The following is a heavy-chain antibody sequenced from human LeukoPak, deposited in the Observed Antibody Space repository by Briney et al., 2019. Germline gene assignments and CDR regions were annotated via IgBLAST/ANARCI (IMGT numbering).Heavy chain of an antibody. V-gene: IGHV4-59*08. CDR1: GGSMGSYY. D-gene: IGHD2-15*01. CDR3: ARLDAGSTGYFDH. CDR2: IYYSGTT. J-gene: IGHJ4*02. Sequence: SETLSLTRTVSGGSMGSYYWTWIRQPPEKGLVWIGYIYYSGTTRYNPSLKSRVTISLDTSKSQFSLNLSSVTAADTAMYYCARLDAGSTGYFDHWGQGTLVTVSS.